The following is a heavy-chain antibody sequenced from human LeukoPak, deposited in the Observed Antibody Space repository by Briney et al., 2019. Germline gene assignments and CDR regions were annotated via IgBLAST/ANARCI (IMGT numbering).Heavy chain of an antibody. V-gene: IGHV1-2*02. CDR2: INPNSGGT. Sequence: GASVKVSCKASGYTFTGYYMHWVRQAPGQGLEWMGWINPNSGGTNYAQKFQGRVTMTRDTSISTAYMELSRLRSDDTAVYYCASVRWYLVAEYFQHWGQGTLVTVSS. CDR3: ASVRWYLVAEYFQH. D-gene: IGHD6-13*01. J-gene: IGHJ1*01. CDR1: GYTFTGYY.